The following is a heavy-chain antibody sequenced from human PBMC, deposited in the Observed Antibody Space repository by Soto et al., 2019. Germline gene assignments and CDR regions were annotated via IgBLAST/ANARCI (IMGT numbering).Heavy chain of an antibody. V-gene: IGHV3-48*02. CDR3: AREYYDFWSGPHYYYGMDD. CDR1: GFTFKSYS. J-gene: IGHJ6*02. D-gene: IGHD3-3*01. CDR2: ISSSSSTI. Sequence: GGAPKLSRATSGFTFKSYSMNWVPPAPGKGLEWVSHISSSSSTIYYADSVKGRFTISRDNAKNSLYLQMNSLRDEDTAVYYCAREYYDFWSGPHYYYGMDDWGQGTTVTVSS.